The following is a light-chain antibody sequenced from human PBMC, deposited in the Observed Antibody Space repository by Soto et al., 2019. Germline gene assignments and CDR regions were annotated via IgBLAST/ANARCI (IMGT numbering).Light chain of an antibody. CDR2: NAF. V-gene: IGLV2-14*03. J-gene: IGLJ2*01. CDR3: SSYRGSNTVV. CDR1: SSDVGGCNY. Sequence: QSALTQPASVSGSPGQSITISCTGTSSDVGGCNYVSWYQHHPGRAPKLMIYNAFDRPSGVSNRFSGSKSGNTASLTISGLQAEDEADYYCSSYRGSNTVVFGGGTQLTVL.